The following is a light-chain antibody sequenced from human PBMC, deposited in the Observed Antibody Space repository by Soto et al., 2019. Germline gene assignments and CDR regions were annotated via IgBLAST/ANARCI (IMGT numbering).Light chain of an antibody. Sequence: SYELTQPPSVSLAPGKTARITCGGNNIGSKSVHWYQQKPGQAPVLVIYYNSDRPSGIPERFSGSNSGNTATLTISRVEAGDEADYYCQVWDSSSDHSYVFGTGTKVTVL. CDR3: QVWDSSSDHSYV. CDR2: YNS. V-gene: IGLV3-21*04. J-gene: IGLJ1*01. CDR1: NIGSKS.